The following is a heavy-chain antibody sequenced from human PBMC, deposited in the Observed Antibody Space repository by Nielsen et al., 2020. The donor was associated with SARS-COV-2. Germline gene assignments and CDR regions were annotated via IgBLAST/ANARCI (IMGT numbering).Heavy chain of an antibody. D-gene: IGHD2-2*01. Sequence: GSLRLSCAASGFTFSSYDMHWVRQATGKGLEWVSAIGTAGDTYYPGSVKGRFTISRENAKNSLYLQMNSLRAGDTAVYYCARGTAAKEYYYYYGMDVWGQGTTVTVSS. CDR2: IGTAGDT. J-gene: IGHJ6*02. CDR3: ARGTAAKEYYYYYGMDV. CDR1: GFTFSSYD. V-gene: IGHV3-13*01.